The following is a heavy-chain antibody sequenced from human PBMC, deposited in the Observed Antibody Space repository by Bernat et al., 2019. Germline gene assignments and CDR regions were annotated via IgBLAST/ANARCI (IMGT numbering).Heavy chain of an antibody. D-gene: IGHD4-17*01. CDR2: ISTDNAYI. CDR1: GFTSSSYT. V-gene: IGHV3-21*01. Sequence: EVQLVESGGGLVKPGGSLRLSCAASGFTSSSYTMNWVRQAPGKGLEWVSSISTDNAYIYYADSVKGRFTISRDNAKNSLYLQMNSLRAEDTAVYYCARDRSDYGDEMTDWGQGTLVTVSS. CDR3: ARDRSDYGDEMTD. J-gene: IGHJ4*02.